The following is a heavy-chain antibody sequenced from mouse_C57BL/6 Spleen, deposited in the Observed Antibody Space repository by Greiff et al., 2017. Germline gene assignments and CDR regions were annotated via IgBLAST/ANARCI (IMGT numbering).Heavy chain of an antibody. CDR1: GYSITSGYY. CDR2: ISYDGSN. V-gene: IGHV3-6*01. Sequence: DVKLQESGPGLVKPSQSLSLTCSVTGYSITSGYYWNWIRQFPGNKLERMGYISYDGSNNYNPSLKNRISITRDTSKNQFFLKLKSLTTEDTATYYCAIDQGDGYAMDYWGQGTSVTVSS. J-gene: IGHJ4*01. CDR3: AIDQGDGYAMDY. D-gene: IGHD3-2*02.